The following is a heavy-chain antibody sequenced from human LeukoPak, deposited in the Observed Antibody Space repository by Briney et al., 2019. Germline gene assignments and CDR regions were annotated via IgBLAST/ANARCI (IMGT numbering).Heavy chain of an antibody. CDR1: GFTFSSCS. J-gene: IGHJ4*02. Sequence: GGSLRLSCAASGFTFSSCSMNWVRQAPGKGLEWVSSISSSSSYIYYADSVKGRFTISRDNAKNSLYLQMNSLRAEDTAVYYCARGYSSSWDIDYWGQGTLVTVSS. CDR2: ISSSSSYI. D-gene: IGHD6-13*01. V-gene: IGHV3-21*01. CDR3: ARGYSSSWDIDY.